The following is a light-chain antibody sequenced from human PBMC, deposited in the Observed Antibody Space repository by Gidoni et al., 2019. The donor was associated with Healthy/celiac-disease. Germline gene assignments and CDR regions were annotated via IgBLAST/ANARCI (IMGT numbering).Light chain of an antibody. J-gene: IGLJ2*01. CDR1: SLRSYY. CDR3: NSRDSSGNHVV. CDR2: GKN. V-gene: IGLV3-19*01. Sequence: SSDLTQYPAVSVALGQTVRITCQGDSLRSYYASWYQQKPGQAPVLVIYGKNNRPSGIPDRFSGSSSGNTASLTITGAQAEDEADYYSNSRDSSGNHVVFGGGTKLTVL.